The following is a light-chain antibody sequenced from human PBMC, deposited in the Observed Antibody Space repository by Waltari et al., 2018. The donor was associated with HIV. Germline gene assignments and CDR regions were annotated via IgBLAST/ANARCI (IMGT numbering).Light chain of an antibody. CDR2: GVT. CDR1: STDIGGYDY. V-gene: IGLV2-14*01. J-gene: IGLJ7*01. Sequence: QSALTQPASVSGSPGPSITISCNGPSTDIGGYDYVPWYQQYPGKAPKLIFFGVTNRPSGVSTRFSGSKSGNMASLTISGLQAEDEADYYCTSYTSISPLAIFGGGTQVTVL. CDR3: TSYTSISPLAI.